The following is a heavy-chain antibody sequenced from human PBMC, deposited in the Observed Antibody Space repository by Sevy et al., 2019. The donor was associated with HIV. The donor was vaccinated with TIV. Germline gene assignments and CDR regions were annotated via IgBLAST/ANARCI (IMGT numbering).Heavy chain of an antibody. J-gene: IGHJ5*02. CDR3: ARGDYDILTGYYNNWFDP. Sequence: ASVTVSCKASGYTFTSYGISWVRQAPGQGLEWMGWISAYNGNTNYAQKLQGRVTMTKDTSTGTAYMELRSLRSDDTAVYYCARGDYDILTGYYNNWFDPWGQGTLVTVSS. CDR2: ISAYNGNT. D-gene: IGHD3-9*01. V-gene: IGHV1-18*04. CDR1: GYTFTSYG.